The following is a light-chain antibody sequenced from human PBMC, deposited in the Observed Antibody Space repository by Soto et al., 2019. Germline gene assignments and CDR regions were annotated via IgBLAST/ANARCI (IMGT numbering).Light chain of an antibody. V-gene: IGKV3-20*01. Sequence: EILLTQSPGTLSLSPGERATLSCRASQSVSSSYLAWYQQTPGQAPRLLIYVASSRATGIPDRFSGSGSGTDFTLTISRLEPEDFAMYYCQQYVSSPLTFGPGTKVDIK. J-gene: IGKJ3*01. CDR3: QQYVSSPLT. CDR1: QSVSSSY. CDR2: VAS.